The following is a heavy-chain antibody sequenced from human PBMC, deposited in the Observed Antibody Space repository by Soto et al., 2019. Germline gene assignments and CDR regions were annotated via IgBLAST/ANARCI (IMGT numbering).Heavy chain of an antibody. J-gene: IGHJ4*02. Sequence: SLKISCAASGFTFDDYAMHWVRQAPGKGLEWVSGISWNSGSIGYADSVKGRFTISRDNAKNSLYLQMNSLRAEDTALYYCAKDSVHILTGYLGYWGQGTLVTVSS. V-gene: IGHV3-9*01. CDR2: ISWNSGSI. CDR1: GFTFDDYA. D-gene: IGHD3-9*01. CDR3: AKDSVHILTGYLGY.